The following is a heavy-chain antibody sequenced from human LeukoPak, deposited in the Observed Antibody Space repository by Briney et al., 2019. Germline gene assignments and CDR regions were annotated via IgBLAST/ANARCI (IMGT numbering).Heavy chain of an antibody. J-gene: IGHJ5*02. CDR3: ARERSIAAAGTLGGNWFDP. CDR2: ISSSSSYI. Sequence: GSLRLSCAASGFTFSSYSMNWVRQAPGKGLEWVSSISSSSSYIYYADSVKGRFTISRDNAKNSLYLQMNSLRAEDTAVYYCARERSIAAAGTLGGNWFDPWGQGTLVTVSS. V-gene: IGHV3-21*01. CDR1: GFTFSSYS. D-gene: IGHD6-13*01.